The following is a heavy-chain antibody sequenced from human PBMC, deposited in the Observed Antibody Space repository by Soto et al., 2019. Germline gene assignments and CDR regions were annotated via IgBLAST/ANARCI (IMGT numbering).Heavy chain of an antibody. CDR3: AREKVTSGYPD. D-gene: IGHD3-22*01. J-gene: IGHJ4*02. CDR2: MNPNSGNT. CDR1: GYTFTSYD. Sequence: QVQLVQSGAEVKKPGASVKVSCKASGYTFTSYDINCVRQATGQGLEWMGWMNPNSGNTAYAQKFQGRITMTRNTSISTAYMELSSLRSEDTAVYYCAREKVTSGYPDWGQGTLVNVSS. V-gene: IGHV1-8*01.